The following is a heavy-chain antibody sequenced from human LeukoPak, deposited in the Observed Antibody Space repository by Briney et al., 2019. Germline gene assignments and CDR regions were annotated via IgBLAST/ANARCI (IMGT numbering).Heavy chain of an antibody. CDR1: GFTFSSYW. Sequence: QPGGSLRLSCAASGFTFSSYWMTWVRQAPGKGLEWVANIKHDGSEKYYVDSVKGRFTISRDNAKNSLCLQMNSLSGEDTAVYYCARDKVGGSMAGSNFDYWGQGTLVTVSS. V-gene: IGHV3-7*01. CDR3: ARDKVGGSMAGSNFDY. D-gene: IGHD6-19*01. J-gene: IGHJ4*02. CDR2: IKHDGSEK.